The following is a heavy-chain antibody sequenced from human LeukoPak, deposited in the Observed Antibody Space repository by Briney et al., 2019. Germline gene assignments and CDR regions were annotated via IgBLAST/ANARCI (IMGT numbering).Heavy chain of an antibody. D-gene: IGHD6-19*01. CDR3: ARSSSGWYRYAMDV. CDR1: GGSISSYC. Sequence: SETLSLTCTVSGGSISSYCWSWIRQPPGKGLEWIGYIYYSGSTNYNPSLKSRVTISVDTSKNQFSLKLSSVTAADTAVYCCARSSSGWYRYAMDVWGQGTTVTVSS. V-gene: IGHV4-59*01. J-gene: IGHJ6*02. CDR2: IYYSGST.